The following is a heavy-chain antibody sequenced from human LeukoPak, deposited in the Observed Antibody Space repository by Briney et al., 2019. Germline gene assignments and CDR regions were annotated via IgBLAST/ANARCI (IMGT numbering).Heavy chain of an antibody. CDR1: GHTLTDLS. CDR2: IDPEDGET. Sequence: ASVKVSCKVSGHTLTDLSTHWVRQAPGRGLEWMGGIDPEDGETIYAQKFQGRVTTTEDTSTDTAYMELSSLRSEDTAVYYCATGGIYSLLDYWGQGTLVTVSS. CDR3: ATGGIYSLLDY. V-gene: IGHV1-24*01. D-gene: IGHD1-26*01. J-gene: IGHJ4*02.